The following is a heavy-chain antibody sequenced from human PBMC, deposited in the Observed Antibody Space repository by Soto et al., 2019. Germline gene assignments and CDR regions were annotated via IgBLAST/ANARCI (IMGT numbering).Heavy chain of an antibody. CDR1: GYSFSTYW. J-gene: IGHJ4*02. CDR3: ARGTARSYTFMVYIAY. Sequence: PGESLKISCKGSGYSFSTYWIGWVRQMPGKGLEWMGIIYPGDSDTRYNPSFQGQVTISADKSISTAYLQWNSLKASDTAMYYCARGTARSYTFMVYIAYWGQGTLVTVSS. V-gene: IGHV5-51*01. D-gene: IGHD5-18*01. CDR2: IYPGDSDT.